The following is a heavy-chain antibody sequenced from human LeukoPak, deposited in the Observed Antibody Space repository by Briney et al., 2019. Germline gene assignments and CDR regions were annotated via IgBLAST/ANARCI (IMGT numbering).Heavy chain of an antibody. CDR1: GFTFDDYA. J-gene: IGHJ6*03. D-gene: IGHD6-13*01. CDR3: AKVASAGIAACYYMDV. CDR2: ISWNSGSI. Sequence: GGSLRLSCAASGFTFDDYAMHRVRQAPGKGLEWVSGISWNSGSIGYADPVKGRFTISRDNAKNSLYLKMNSLRAEDTALYYCAKVASAGIAACYYMDVWGKGTTVTVSS. V-gene: IGHV3-9*01.